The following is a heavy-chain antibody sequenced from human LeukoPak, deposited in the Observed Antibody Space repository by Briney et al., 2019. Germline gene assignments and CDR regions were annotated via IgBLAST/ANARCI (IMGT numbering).Heavy chain of an antibody. CDR1: GFTFTNYW. D-gene: IGHD6-13*01. CDR3: ANHGRSSWDFDY. J-gene: IGHJ4*02. CDR2: IKPDGSEK. V-gene: IGHV3-7*03. Sequence: PGGSLRLSCVASGFTFTNYWMNWVRQTPGKGLEWVANIKPDGSEKYYVDSVKGRFTISRDNAKNSLYLQMNSLRAEDTAVYYCANHGRSSWDFDYWGQGTLVTVSS.